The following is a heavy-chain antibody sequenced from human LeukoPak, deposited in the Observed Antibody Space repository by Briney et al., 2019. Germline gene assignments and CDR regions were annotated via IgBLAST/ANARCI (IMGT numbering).Heavy chain of an antibody. CDR2: ISYDGSNK. J-gene: IGHJ4*02. V-gene: IGHV3-30*18. D-gene: IGHD5-18*01. Sequence: GGSLRLSCAASGFTFSSYGMHWVRQAPGKGLEWVAVISYDGSNKYYADSVKGRFTISRDNSKNTLYLQMNSLRAEDTAVYYCAKDLRIQLWPPAYFDYWGQGTLVTVSS. CDR3: AKDLRIQLWPPAYFDY. CDR1: GFTFSSYG.